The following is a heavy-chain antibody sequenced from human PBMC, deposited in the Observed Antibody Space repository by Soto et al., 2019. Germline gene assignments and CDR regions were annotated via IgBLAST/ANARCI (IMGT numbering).Heavy chain of an antibody. Sequence: GASVKVSCKASGGTFSSYAISWVRQAPGQGLEWMGGIIPIFGTANYAQKFQGRVTITADKSTSTAYMELSSLRSEDTAVYYCATSTYYDILTGYSPPLYYYRMDVWGQGTTVTVSS. D-gene: IGHD3-9*01. J-gene: IGHJ6*02. V-gene: IGHV1-69*06. CDR1: GGTFSSYA. CDR2: IIPIFGTA. CDR3: ATSTYYDILTGYSPPLYYYRMDV.